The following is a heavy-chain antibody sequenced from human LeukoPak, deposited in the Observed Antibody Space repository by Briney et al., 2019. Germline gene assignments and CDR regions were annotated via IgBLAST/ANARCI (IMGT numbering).Heavy chain of an antibody. CDR2: INTDGSGA. J-gene: IGHJ5*02. CDR1: GFTFSNAW. CDR3: ARDLMTTNWFDP. Sequence: GGSLRLSCAASGFTFSNAWMHWVRQAPGKGLVWVSHINTDGSGANYADSVKGRFTISRDNAKNTLYLQMNSLRAEDTAVYYCARDLMTTNWFDPWGQGTLVTVSS. D-gene: IGHD4-11*01. V-gene: IGHV3-74*01.